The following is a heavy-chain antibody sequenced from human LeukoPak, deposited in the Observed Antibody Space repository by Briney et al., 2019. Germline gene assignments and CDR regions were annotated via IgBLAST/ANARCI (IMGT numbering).Heavy chain of an antibody. CDR3: ARLNTITMIVVVIKGFDY. V-gene: IGHV4-34*01. CDR2: INHSGST. Sequence: SETLSLTCAVYGGSFSGYYWSWIRQPPGKGLEWIGEINHSGSTNYNPSLKSRVTISVDTSKNQFSLKLSSVTAADTAVYYCARLNTITMIVVVIKGFDYWGQGTLVTVSS. J-gene: IGHJ4*02. D-gene: IGHD3-22*01. CDR1: GGSFSGYY.